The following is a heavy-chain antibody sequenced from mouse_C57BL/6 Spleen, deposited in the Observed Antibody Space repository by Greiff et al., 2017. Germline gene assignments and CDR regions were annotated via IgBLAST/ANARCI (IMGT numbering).Heavy chain of an antibody. D-gene: IGHD2-4*01. CDR2: IRSKSSNYAT. V-gene: IGHV10-3*01. J-gene: IGHJ4*01. CDR1: GFTFNTYA. CDR3: VREGKGYDYDRNAMDY. Sequence: DVQLQESGGGLVQPKGSLKLSCAASGFTFNTYAMHWVRQAPGKGLEWVARIRSKSSNYATYYADSVKDRFTISRDDSQSMLYLQMNNLKTEDTAMYYCVREGKGYDYDRNAMDYWGQGTSVTVSS.